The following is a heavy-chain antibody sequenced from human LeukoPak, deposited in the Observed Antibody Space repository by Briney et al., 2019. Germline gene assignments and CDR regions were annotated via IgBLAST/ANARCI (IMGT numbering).Heavy chain of an antibody. Sequence: ASVKVSCKASGYTFTGYYMHWVRQAPGQGLEWMGWINPNNGDTHYAQKFQGTVTMTRDTSISTAYMELSSLRSDDTAVYYCARDAPLARPSYFDYWGQGTLVTVSS. J-gene: IGHJ4*02. CDR2: INPNNGDT. CDR1: GYTFTGYY. CDR3: ARDAPLARPSYFDY. V-gene: IGHV1-2*02.